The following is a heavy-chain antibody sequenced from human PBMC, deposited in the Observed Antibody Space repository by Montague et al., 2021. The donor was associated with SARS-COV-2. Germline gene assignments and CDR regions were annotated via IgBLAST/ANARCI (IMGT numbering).Heavy chain of an antibody. Sequence: SETLSLTCTVSGGSINNTSCYWGWIRQPPGKGLEWIGSVFYRGNTHYNASLKSRVTVSVDTPKNQFSLNLTSVTAADTALYYCARLTTSGSIAWGQGTLVTVSS. CDR1: GGSINNTSCY. CDR2: VFYRGNT. D-gene: IGHD6-19*01. J-gene: IGHJ5*02. V-gene: IGHV4-39*01. CDR3: ARLTTSGSIA.